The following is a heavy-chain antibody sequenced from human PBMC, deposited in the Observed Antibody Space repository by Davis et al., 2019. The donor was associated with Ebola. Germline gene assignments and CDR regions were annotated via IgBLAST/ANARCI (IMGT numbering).Heavy chain of an antibody. Sequence: GESLKISCAASGFTFSNYWMHWVRQAPGKGLVWVSRINRDESGTTYADSVKGRFTISRDNAKNSLYLQMNSLRAEDTAVYYCARSSIAARPGYYNGMDVWGQGTTVTVSS. V-gene: IGHV3-74*01. D-gene: IGHD6-6*01. CDR3: ARSSIAARPGYYNGMDV. J-gene: IGHJ6*02. CDR1: GFTFSNYW. CDR2: INRDESGT.